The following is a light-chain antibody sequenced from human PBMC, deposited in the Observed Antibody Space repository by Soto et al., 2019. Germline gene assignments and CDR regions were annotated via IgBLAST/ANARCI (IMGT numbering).Light chain of an antibody. CDR1: QRVSNNF. V-gene: IGKV3D-20*01. Sequence: VVLTQFPGTLSLCPGETATLSCGASQRVSNNFLGWYQQKPGLPPRLLIYDATSRANGIPERFSGRGSGTHFTLTISRLEPEDFAVYYCQQYGSTPWTFGRGTKVE. J-gene: IGKJ1*01. CDR3: QQYGSTPWT. CDR2: DAT.